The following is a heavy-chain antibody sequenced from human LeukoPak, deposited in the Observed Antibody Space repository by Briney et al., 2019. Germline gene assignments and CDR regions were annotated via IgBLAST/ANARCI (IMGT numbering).Heavy chain of an antibody. J-gene: IGHJ4*02. CDR1: GFTFSSYA. Sequence: GGSLRLSCAASGFTFSSYAMHWVRQAPGKGLEYVSAISSNGGSTYYANSVKGRFTISRDNSKNTLYLQMGSLRAEDTAVYYCARVDYDVSTGYQNYFEFWGQGTLVTVSS. CDR3: ARVDYDVSTGYQNYFEF. D-gene: IGHD3-9*01. V-gene: IGHV3-64*01. CDR2: ISSNGGST.